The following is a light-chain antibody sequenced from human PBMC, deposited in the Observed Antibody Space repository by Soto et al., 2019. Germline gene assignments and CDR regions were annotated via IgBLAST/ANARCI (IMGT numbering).Light chain of an antibody. J-gene: IGLJ1*01. Sequence: QSALTQPASVSGSPGQSITISCTGTSSDVGGFNYVSWYQQHPGKAPKLLIFDVYSRPSGISNRFSGSKSGNTASLTISGLQAEDEADYYCSSYTTSSSYVFGAGTKVT. CDR3: SSYTTSSSYV. CDR1: SSDVGGFNY. V-gene: IGLV2-14*01. CDR2: DVY.